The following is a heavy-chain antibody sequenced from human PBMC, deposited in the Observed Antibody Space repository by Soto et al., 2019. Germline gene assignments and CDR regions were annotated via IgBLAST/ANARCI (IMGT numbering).Heavy chain of an antibody. CDR1: GFTFSSYG. V-gene: IGHV3-33*01. D-gene: IGHD3-22*01. CDR2: IWYDGSNK. Sequence: QVQLVESGGGVVQPGRSLRLSCAASGFTFSSYGMHWVRQAPGKGLEWVAVIWYDGSNKYYADSVKGRFTISRDNSKNTLYLQMNSLRAEDTAVYYCARDLGSGYHDYWGQGTLVTVSS. J-gene: IGHJ4*02. CDR3: ARDLGSGYHDY.